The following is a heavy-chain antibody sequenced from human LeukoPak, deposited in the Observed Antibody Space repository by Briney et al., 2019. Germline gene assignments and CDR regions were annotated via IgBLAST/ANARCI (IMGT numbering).Heavy chain of an antibody. CDR1: GFMFSKYA. CDR3: AKDHLAGGAYYYYYYMDV. Sequence: GGSLRLSCAASGFMFSKYAMTWVRQSPGKGLEWVSPISASGGTTDYADSVKGRFTISRDNSKNTLYLQMNSLRAEDTAVYYCAKDHLAGGAYYYYYYMDVWGKGTTVTVSS. V-gene: IGHV3-23*01. CDR2: ISASGGTT. D-gene: IGHD3-16*01. J-gene: IGHJ6*03.